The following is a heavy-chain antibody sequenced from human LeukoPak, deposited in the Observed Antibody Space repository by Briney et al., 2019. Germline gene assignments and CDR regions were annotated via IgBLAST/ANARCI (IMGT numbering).Heavy chain of an antibody. CDR3: ARANEETALLVGPWSYNWFDP. D-gene: IGHD1-1*01. Sequence: SETLSLTCTVSGGSISSYYWSWIRQPPGKGLEWIGYIYYSGSTNYNPSLKSRVTISVDTSKNQFSLKLSSVTAADTAVYYCARANEETALLVGPWSYNWFDPWGQGTLVTVSS. J-gene: IGHJ5*02. CDR1: GGSISSYY. CDR2: IYYSGST. V-gene: IGHV4-59*12.